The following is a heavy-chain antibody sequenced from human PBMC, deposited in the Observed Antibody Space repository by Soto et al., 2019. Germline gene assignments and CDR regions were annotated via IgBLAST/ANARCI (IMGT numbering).Heavy chain of an antibody. Sequence: SATLSLTCIVSGGSISSSSSYWGWIRQPPGKGLEWIGSIHYSGSTSYNPSLKSRVTISVDTSKKQFSLKMSSVTAADTAVYYCARGWSGYYSGGLLDYFDYWGQGTLVTVSS. J-gene: IGHJ4*02. V-gene: IGHV4-39*01. CDR2: IHYSGST. D-gene: IGHD3-3*01. CDR1: GGSISSSSSY. CDR3: ARGWSGYYSGGLLDYFDY.